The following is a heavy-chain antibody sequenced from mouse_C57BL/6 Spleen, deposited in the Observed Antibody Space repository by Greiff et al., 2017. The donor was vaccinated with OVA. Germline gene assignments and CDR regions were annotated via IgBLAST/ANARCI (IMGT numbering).Heavy chain of an antibody. D-gene: IGHD3-2*02. Sequence: VQLQQSGAELVRPGASVTLSCKASGYTFTDYEMHWVKQTPVHGLEWIGAIEPETGGTAYNQKFKGKAILTADKSSSTAYMELRSLTSEDSAVYYCTRVRGTAQATWFADWGQGTLVTVSA. CDR2: IEPETGGT. CDR1: GYTFTDYE. V-gene: IGHV1-15*01. J-gene: IGHJ3*01. CDR3: TRVRGTAQATWFAD.